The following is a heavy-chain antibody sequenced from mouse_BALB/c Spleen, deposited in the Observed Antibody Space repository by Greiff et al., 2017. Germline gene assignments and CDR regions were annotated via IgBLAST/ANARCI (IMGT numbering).Heavy chain of an antibody. Sequence: EVKLQESGPELVKPGASVKMSCKASGYTFTSYVMHWVKQKPGQGLEWIGYINPYNDGTKYNEKFKGKATLTSDKSSSTAYMELSSLTSEDSAVYYCARDDYAGPWYFDVWGAGTTVTVSS. J-gene: IGHJ1*01. V-gene: IGHV1-14*01. CDR1: GYTFTSYV. CDR2: INPYNDGT. D-gene: IGHD2-4*01. CDR3: ARDDYAGPWYFDV.